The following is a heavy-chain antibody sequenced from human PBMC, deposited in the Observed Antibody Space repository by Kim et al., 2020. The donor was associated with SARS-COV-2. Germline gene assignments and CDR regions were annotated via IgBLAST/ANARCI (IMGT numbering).Heavy chain of an antibody. Sequence: SVKVSCKASGGTFSSYAISWVRQAPGQGLEWMGGIIPIFGTANYAQKFQGRVTITADESTSTAYMELSSLRSEDTAVYYCARPSRVLLWFGEVSSNYYYGMAVWGQGTTVTVSS. CDR1: GGTFSSYA. CDR2: IIPIFGTA. D-gene: IGHD3-10*01. J-gene: IGHJ6*02. CDR3: ARPSRVLLWFGEVSSNYYYGMAV. V-gene: IGHV1-69*13.